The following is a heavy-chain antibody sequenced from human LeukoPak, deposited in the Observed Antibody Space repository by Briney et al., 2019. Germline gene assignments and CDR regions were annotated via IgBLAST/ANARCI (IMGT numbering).Heavy chain of an antibody. J-gene: IGHJ4*02. V-gene: IGHV3-11*01. D-gene: IGHD3-9*01. CDR1: GFTFSDYY. CDR2: ISRGGNSI. CDR3: AKDLILAGYQPFDY. Sequence: GGSLRLSCAASGFTFSDYYMNWIRQAPGKGLEWVSSISRGGNSIYYADSVKGRFTISRDSSKNTLYLQMNSLRAEDTAVYYCAKDLILAGYQPFDYWGQGTLVTVSS.